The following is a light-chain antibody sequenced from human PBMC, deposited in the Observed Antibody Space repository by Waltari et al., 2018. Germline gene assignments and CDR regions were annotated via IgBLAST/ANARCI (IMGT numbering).Light chain of an antibody. CDR2: AAS. V-gene: IGKV1-16*02. Sequence: DIQMTQSPSSLSASVGDRLTITCRASQDVNNHLAWFQQKPGKAPKSLIYAASNLQSGVPSKFSGSGSGTDFTLTISSLQPEDFATYYCQQYSTYPFTFGGGTKVE. CDR1: QDVNNH. CDR3: QQYSTYPFT. J-gene: IGKJ4*01.